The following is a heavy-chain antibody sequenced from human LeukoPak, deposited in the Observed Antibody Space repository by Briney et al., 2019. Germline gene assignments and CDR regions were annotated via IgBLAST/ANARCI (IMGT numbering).Heavy chain of an antibody. CDR1: SGSISSYY. CDR3: ATYDGSSSWYNYYYYYMDV. Sequence: SETLSLTCAVSSGSISSYYWSWIRQPPGRGLEWIGSIHYSGSTSYNSSLKSRVTISVDTSKNQFSLKLSSVTAADTAVYYCATYDGSSSWYNYYYYYMDVWGKGTTVTVSS. V-gene: IGHV4-59*01. D-gene: IGHD6-13*01. CDR2: IHYSGST. J-gene: IGHJ6*03.